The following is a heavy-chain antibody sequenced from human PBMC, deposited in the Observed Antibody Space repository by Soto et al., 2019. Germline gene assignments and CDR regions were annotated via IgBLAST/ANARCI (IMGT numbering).Heavy chain of an antibody. CDR2: IYPGDSDA. Sequence: PGESLKISCKGSGYIFTTYWLAWVRQMPGKGLEYMGIIYPGDSDARYSPSFQGQVTISADKPISTAYLQWTSLKASDTAMYYCARARVSTPRLEDPFDIWGQGTMVTVSS. V-gene: IGHV5-51*01. D-gene: IGHD5-12*01. CDR3: ARARVSTPRLEDPFDI. J-gene: IGHJ3*02. CDR1: GYIFTTYW.